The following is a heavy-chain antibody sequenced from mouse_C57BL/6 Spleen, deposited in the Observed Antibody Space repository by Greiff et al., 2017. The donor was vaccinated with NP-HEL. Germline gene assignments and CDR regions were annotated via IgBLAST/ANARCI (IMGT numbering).Heavy chain of an antibody. Sequence: EVKVVESGGGLVKPGGSLKLSCAASGFTFSDYGMHWVRQAPEKGLEWVAYISSGSSTIYYADTVKGRFTISRDNAKNTLFLQMTSLRSEDTAMYYCASGGDYAMDYWGQGTSVTVSS. CDR2: ISSGSSTI. V-gene: IGHV5-17*01. CDR3: ASGGDYAMDY. CDR1: GFTFSDYG. J-gene: IGHJ4*01.